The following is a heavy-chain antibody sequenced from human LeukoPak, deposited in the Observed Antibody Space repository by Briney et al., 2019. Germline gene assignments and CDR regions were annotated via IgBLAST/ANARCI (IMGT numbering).Heavy chain of an antibody. CDR3: ASATIFGVVMTYYYYMDV. CDR2: ISGSGGST. D-gene: IGHD3-3*01. CDR1: GFTFSSYA. J-gene: IGHJ6*03. Sequence: GGSLRLSCAASGFTFSSYAMSWVRQAPGKGLEWVSAISGSGGSTYYADSMKGRFTISRDNSKNTLYLQMNSLRAEDTAVYYCASATIFGVVMTYYYYMDVWGKGTTVTVSS. V-gene: IGHV3-23*01.